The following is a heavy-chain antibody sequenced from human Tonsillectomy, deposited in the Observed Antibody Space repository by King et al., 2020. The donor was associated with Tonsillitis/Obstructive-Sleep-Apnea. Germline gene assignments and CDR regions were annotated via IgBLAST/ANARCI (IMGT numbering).Heavy chain of an antibody. Sequence: TLKESGPALVKHTQTLTLTCTISGFSLTTSGVGVGWIRQPPGKALEWLALIYWDDDKRYSPSLKSRLTITKDSSKNQVVLTMTNVDPVDTATYYCAHRPDYYDSSGYYPPGAFDIWGQGTMVTVSS. J-gene: IGHJ3*02. CDR3: AHRPDYYDSSGYYPPGAFDI. CDR2: IYWDDDK. CDR1: GFSLTTSGVG. D-gene: IGHD3-22*01. V-gene: IGHV2-5*02.